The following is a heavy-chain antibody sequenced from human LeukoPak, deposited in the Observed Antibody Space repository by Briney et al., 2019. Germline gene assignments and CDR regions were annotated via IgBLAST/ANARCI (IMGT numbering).Heavy chain of an antibody. Sequence: ASVKVSCKASGYTFTGYYLHWVRQAPGQGLEWMGWINPISGGTNYAQKFQGRVTMTRDTSISTAYMELSRLRSDDTAVYYCAVYCGSTTCYSAYDIWGQGTMVTVSS. CDR1: GYTFTGYY. J-gene: IGHJ3*02. CDR3: AVYCGSTTCYSAYDI. CDR2: INPISGGT. D-gene: IGHD2-2*01. V-gene: IGHV1-2*02.